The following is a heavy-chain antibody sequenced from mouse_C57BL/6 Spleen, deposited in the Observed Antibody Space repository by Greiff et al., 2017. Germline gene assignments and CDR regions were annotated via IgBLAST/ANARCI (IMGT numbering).Heavy chain of an antibody. CDR2: IDPETGGT. D-gene: IGHD1-1*01. J-gene: IGHJ1*03. V-gene: IGHV1-15*01. CDR3: TRVDYGSRHNWYFDV. Sequence: QVQLQQSGAELVRPGASVTLSCKASGYTFTDYEMHWVKQTPVHGLEWIGAIDPETGGTAYNQKFKGKAILTADKSSSTAYMELRSLTSEDSAVYYCTRVDYGSRHNWYFDVWGTGTTVTVSS. CDR1: GYTFTDYE.